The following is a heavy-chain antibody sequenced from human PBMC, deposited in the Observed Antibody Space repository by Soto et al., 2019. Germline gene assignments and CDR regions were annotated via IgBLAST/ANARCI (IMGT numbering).Heavy chain of an antibody. CDR2: TSNSGST. CDR3: VRGGGSTKVDY. D-gene: IGHD2-2*01. V-gene: IGHV4-31*03. J-gene: IGHJ4*02. Sequence: QVQLQESGPGLVKPSQTLSLTCTVSGGSITSSGYYWSWIRQHPGEGLEWIGFTSNSGSTSYNPSIKSGVTIAVDTSSNQFSLNRKSVTAADTAVYYCVRGGGSTKVDYWGQGTLVTVSP. CDR1: GGSITSSGYY.